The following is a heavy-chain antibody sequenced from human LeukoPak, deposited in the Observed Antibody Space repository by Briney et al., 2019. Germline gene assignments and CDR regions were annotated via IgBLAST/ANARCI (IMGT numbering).Heavy chain of an antibody. J-gene: IGHJ4*02. V-gene: IGHV4-38-2*02. CDR3: ARGGIAARLIDY. CDR2: IYHSGST. D-gene: IGHD6-6*01. CDR1: GYSISSGYY. Sequence: TETLSLTCTVSGYSISSGYYWGWIRQPPGKGLEWIGSIYHSGSTYYNPSLKSRVTISVDTSKNQFSLKLSSVTAADTAVYYCARGGIAARLIDYWGQGTLVTVSS.